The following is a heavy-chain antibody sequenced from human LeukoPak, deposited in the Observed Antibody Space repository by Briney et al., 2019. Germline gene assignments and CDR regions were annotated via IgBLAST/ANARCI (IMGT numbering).Heavy chain of an antibody. CDR3: ARGRRTGRGGYDRYYYYYMDV. CDR2: ISSSGSTI. CDR1: GFTFSDYY. D-gene: IGHD5-12*01. Sequence: GGSLRLSCAASGFTFSDYYMSWIRQAPGKGLEWVSYISSSGSTIYYADSVKGRFTISRDNAKNSLYLQMNSLRAEDTAVYYCARGRRTGRGGYDRYYYYYMDVWGKGTTVTVSS. J-gene: IGHJ6*03. V-gene: IGHV3-11*01.